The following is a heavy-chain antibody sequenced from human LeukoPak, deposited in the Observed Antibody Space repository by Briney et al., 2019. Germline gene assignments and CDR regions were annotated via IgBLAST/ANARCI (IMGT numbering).Heavy chain of an antibody. V-gene: IGHV3-30*02. D-gene: IGHD3-10*02. J-gene: IGHJ6*04. CDR2: IRYDGNKK. Sequence: PGGSLRLSCAASRFTFSNYGMHWVRQAPGKGLEWVAFIRYDGNKKYYADSVKGRFTISRDNAKNSLYLQMNSLRAEDTAVYYCAELGITMIGGVWGKGTTVTISS. CDR1: RFTFSNYG. CDR3: AELGITMIGGV.